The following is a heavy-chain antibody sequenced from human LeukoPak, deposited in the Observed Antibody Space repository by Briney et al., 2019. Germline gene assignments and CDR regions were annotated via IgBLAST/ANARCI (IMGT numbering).Heavy chain of an antibody. Sequence: PGGSLRLSCAASGFTFNNFGMHWVRQTPGKGLEWVAFIRYDGRNTYHTDSVRGRFTISRDDSKNTLYLHMNSLRVEDTAVYYCAKDGGVTHFDYWGQGTLVTVSS. J-gene: IGHJ4*02. CDR3: AKDGGVTHFDY. CDR1: GFTFNNFG. V-gene: IGHV3-30*02. CDR2: IRYDGRNT. D-gene: IGHD3-3*01.